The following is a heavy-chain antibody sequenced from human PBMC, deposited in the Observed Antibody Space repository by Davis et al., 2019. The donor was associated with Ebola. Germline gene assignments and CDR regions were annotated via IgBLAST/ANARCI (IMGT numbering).Heavy chain of an antibody. CDR1: GFTFSSYW. CDR2: IKQDGSEK. V-gene: IGHV3-7*01. J-gene: IGHJ4*02. Sequence: GESLKISCAASGFTFSSYWMSWVRQAPGKGLEWVANIKQDGSEKYYVDSVKGRFTISRDNAKNSLYLQMNSLRAEDTAVYYCARGILRFFPYWGQGTLVTVSS. CDR3: ARGILRFFPY. D-gene: IGHD3-3*01.